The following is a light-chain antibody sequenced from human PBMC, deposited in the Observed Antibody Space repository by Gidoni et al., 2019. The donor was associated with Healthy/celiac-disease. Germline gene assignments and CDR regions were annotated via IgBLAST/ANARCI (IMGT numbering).Light chain of an antibody. CDR1: KLGDKY. CDR3: QAWDSSTVV. Sequence: SYELTQPPSVSVPPGQTASITCSGDKLGDKYACWYQQKPGQSPVLVIYQDSKRPSGIPERFSGSNSGNTATLTFSGTQAMDEADYYCQAWDSSTVVFGGGTKLTVL. J-gene: IGLJ2*01. V-gene: IGLV3-1*01. CDR2: QDS.